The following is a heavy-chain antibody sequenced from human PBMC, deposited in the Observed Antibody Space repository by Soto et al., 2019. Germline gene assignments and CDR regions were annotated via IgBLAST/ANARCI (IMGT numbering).Heavy chain of an antibody. CDR2: SSNSGSFT. J-gene: IGHJ4*02. Sequence: VGSLRLSCAASGFTFSDHYMSWIRQAPGKGLEWIGYSSNSGSFTRYADSVKGRFSISRDNAKNSLYLQINSLRGDDTAIYYCVRSGDNYNLLDYWGQGTPVTVSS. CDR3: VRSGDNYNLLDY. D-gene: IGHD1-1*01. CDR1: GFTFSDHY. V-gene: IGHV3-11*06.